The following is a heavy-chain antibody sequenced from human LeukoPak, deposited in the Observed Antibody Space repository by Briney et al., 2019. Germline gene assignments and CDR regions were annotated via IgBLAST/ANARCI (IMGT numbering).Heavy chain of an antibody. CDR2: IKQDGSEQ. V-gene: IGHV3-7*01. Sequence: GGSLRLSCAASGFTFTTYWMGWVRQAPGKGLEWVANIKQDGSEQYYVDSVKGRFTISRDNAKNSLYLQMNSLRAEDTAVYYCARGDAYEVDYWGQGTLVTVSS. CDR1: GFTFTTYW. D-gene: IGHD5-12*01. J-gene: IGHJ4*02. CDR3: ARGDAYEVDY.